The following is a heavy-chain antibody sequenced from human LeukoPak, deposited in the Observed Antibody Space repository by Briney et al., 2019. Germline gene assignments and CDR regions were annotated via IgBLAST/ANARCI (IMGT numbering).Heavy chain of an antibody. CDR1: GGSIGSSSYY. V-gene: IGHV4-39*01. Sequence: SETLSLTCTVSGGSIGSSSYYWGWIRQPPGKGLEWIGSTYYRGSTYYNPSLESRVSISVDTSKNQFSLKLSSVTAADVAVYYCTSAGSYWVDSWGQGTLVTVSS. CDR2: TYYRGST. CDR3: TSAGSYWVDS. D-gene: IGHD3-10*01. J-gene: IGHJ4*02.